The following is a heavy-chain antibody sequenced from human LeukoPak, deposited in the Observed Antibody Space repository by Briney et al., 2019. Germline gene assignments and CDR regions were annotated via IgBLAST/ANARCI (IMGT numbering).Heavy chain of an antibody. CDR3: ARGSSYYDILTGYFRDWFDP. J-gene: IGHJ5*02. Sequence: KPSETLSLTCTVSGGSISSYYWSWIRQPPGKGLEWIGYIYYSGSTNYNPSHKSRVTISVDTSKNQFSLKLSSVTAADTAVYYCARGSSYYDILTGYFRDWFDPWGQGTLVTVSS. V-gene: IGHV4-59*01. CDR1: GGSISSYY. CDR2: IYYSGST. D-gene: IGHD3-9*01.